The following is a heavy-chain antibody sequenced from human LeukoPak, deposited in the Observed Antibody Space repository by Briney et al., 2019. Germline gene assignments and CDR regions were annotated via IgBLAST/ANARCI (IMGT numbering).Heavy chain of an antibody. CDR1: GYTFTGYY. CDR2: INPNSGGT. V-gene: IGHV1-2*02. D-gene: IGHD3-22*01. CDR3: ARGYYDSSGNTVDY. J-gene: IGHJ4*02. Sequence: ASVRVSCKASGYTFTGYYMHWVRQAPGQGLEWMGWINPNSGGTNYAQKFQGRVTMTRDTSISTAYMELSRLRSDDTAVYYCARGYYDSSGNTVDYWGQGTLVTVSS.